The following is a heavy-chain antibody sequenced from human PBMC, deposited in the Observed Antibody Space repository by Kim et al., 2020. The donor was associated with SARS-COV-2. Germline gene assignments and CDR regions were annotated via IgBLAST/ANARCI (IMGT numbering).Heavy chain of an antibody. D-gene: IGHD6-6*01. Sequence: KGRFTISRDNSKHTLYLQMNSLRAEDTAVYYCARRRSGYRWYSSSDYFDYWGQGTLVTVSS. J-gene: IGHJ4*02. V-gene: IGHV3-30*01. CDR3: ARRRSGYRWYSSSDYFDY.